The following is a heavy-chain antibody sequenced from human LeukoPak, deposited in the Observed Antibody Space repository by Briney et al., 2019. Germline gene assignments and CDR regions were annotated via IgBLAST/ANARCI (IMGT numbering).Heavy chain of an antibody. Sequence: PSETLSLTCAVYGGSFRGYYWSWIRQPPGKGLEWIGEINHSGSTNYNPSLKSRVTISVDTSKNQFSLKLSSVTAADTAVYYCASGWWLDYWGQGTLVTVSS. CDR3: ASGWWLDY. J-gene: IGHJ4*02. CDR1: GGSFRGYY. V-gene: IGHV4-34*01. CDR2: INHSGST. D-gene: IGHD2-15*01.